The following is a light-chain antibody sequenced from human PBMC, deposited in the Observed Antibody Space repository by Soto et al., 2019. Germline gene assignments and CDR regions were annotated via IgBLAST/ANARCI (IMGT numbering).Light chain of an antibody. CDR3: KQYGSSPFT. V-gene: IGKV3-20*01. CDR1: QRVTSSN. J-gene: IGKJ4*01. CDR2: GAS. Sequence: EIVLTQSPGTLSLSAGERATLSCRASQRVTSSNLAWYQQKPGQAPRLLIHGASTRATGIPDRFTGGGSGTEFTLTISRLEPEHFAVYYCKQYGSSPFTFGGGTKVDIK.